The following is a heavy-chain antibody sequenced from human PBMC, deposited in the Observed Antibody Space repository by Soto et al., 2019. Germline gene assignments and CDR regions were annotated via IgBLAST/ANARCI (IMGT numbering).Heavy chain of an antibody. Sequence: PGGSLRLSCAASGVTFISYAMSWVRQATGKGLEWVSAISGSGGSTYYADSVKGRFTISRDDSKNTLYLQMNSLRAEDTAVYYCAKELGPRPTTVTTITRNAFDIWGQGTMVTVSS. CDR3: AKELGPRPTTVTTITRNAFDI. CDR2: ISGSGGST. CDR1: GVTFISYA. V-gene: IGHV3-23*01. D-gene: IGHD4-17*01. J-gene: IGHJ3*02.